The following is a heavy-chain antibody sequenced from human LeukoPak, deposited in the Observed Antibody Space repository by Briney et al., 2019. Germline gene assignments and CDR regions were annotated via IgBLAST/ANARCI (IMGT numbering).Heavy chain of an antibody. J-gene: IGHJ6*02. Sequence: GGSLRLSCAASGFTFSSYGMHWVRQAPGKGLEWMAVISYDGSNKYYADSVKGRFTISRDNSKNTLYLQMNSLRAEDTAVYYCAKWGCSSTSCPHYGMDVWGQGTTVTVSS. CDR3: AKWGCSSTSCPHYGMDV. D-gene: IGHD2-2*01. CDR2: ISYDGSNK. V-gene: IGHV3-30*18. CDR1: GFTFSSYG.